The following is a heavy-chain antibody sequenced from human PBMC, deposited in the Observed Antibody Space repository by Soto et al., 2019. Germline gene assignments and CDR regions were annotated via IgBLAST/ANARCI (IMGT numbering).Heavy chain of an antibody. Sequence: QVQLVQSGAEVKKPGASVKVSCKASGYTFTSYGISWMRQAPGQGLEWMGWISAYNGNTNYAQKLQGRVTMTTDTSTSTAFMELRSLRSDDTAVYYCAREGCSGGSCYPGDYWGQGTLVTVSS. CDR3: AREGCSGGSCYPGDY. CDR1: GYTFTSYG. CDR2: ISAYNGNT. V-gene: IGHV1-18*01. J-gene: IGHJ4*02. D-gene: IGHD2-15*01.